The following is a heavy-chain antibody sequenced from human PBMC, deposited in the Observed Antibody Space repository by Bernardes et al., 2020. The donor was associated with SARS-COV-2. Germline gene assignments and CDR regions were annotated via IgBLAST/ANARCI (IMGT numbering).Heavy chain of an antibody. J-gene: IGHJ4*02. CDR3: ARDWNWNSGGPLYY. D-gene: IGHD1-1*01. V-gene: IGHV3-21*01. CDR2: ISGSGSYK. CDR1: GFTFSSYS. Sequence: GGSLRLSCAASGFTFSSYSMSWVRQAPEKGLEWVSYISGSGSYKYHADSVKGRFTISRDNAKNSLFLQMSSLRAEDTAVYYCARDWNWNSGGPLYYWGRGTLVTVSS.